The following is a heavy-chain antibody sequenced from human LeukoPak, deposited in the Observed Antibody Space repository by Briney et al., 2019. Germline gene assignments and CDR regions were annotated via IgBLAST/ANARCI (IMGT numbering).Heavy chain of an antibody. CDR3: AREVEWELRFLDY. V-gene: IGHV3-48*04. CDR1: GGSISSSN. J-gene: IGHJ4*01. CDR2: ISSSSSTI. Sequence: GTLSLTCAVSGGSISSSNWWSWVRQAPGKGLEWVSYISSSSSTIYYADSVKGRFTIFRDNAKNSLYLRMNSLRAEDTAVYYCAREVEWELRFLDYWGQGTLVTVSS. D-gene: IGHD1-26*01.